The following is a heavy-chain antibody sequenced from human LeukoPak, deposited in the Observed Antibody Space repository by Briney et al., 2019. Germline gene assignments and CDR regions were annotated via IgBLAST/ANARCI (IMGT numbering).Heavy chain of an antibody. D-gene: IGHD3-10*01. Sequence: ASVKFSCKASGYTFTSYDINWVRQATGQGLEWMGWMNPNSGNTGYAQKFQGRVTMTRNTPISTAYMELSSLRSEDTAVYYCATTSGYYYYMDVWAKGTTVTVSS. J-gene: IGHJ6*03. V-gene: IGHV1-8*01. CDR1: GYTFTSYD. CDR2: MNPNSGNT. CDR3: ATTSGYYYYMDV.